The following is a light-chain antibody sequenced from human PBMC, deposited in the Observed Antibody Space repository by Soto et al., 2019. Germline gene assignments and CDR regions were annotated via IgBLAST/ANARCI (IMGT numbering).Light chain of an antibody. CDR3: SSWTTSSTPYK. J-gene: IGLJ1*01. V-gene: IGLV2-14*03. CDR1: SSDIGGYDY. CDR2: DVR. Sequence: QSVLTQPASVSGSPGQSITLSCTGTSSDIGGYDYVSWYQQHPGRAPKLMIYDVRYRPSGGSNRCSGSKSGNTASLTISGLQAEDEADYYCSSWTTSSTPYKFGTGTKLTVL.